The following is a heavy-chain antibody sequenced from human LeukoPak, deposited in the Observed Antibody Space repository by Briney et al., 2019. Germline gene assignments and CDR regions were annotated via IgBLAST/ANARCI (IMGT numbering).Heavy chain of an antibody. J-gene: IGHJ4*02. CDR3: ARDCCGSGGLHY. CDR2: IKQDGSEK. Sequence: GGSLRLSCANSGFTFSTYWMSWVRQAPGKGLEWVANIKQDGSEKYYVDSVKGRFTISRDNAKNSLYLQMNSLRVEDTAVYYCARDCCGSGGLHYWGQGTLVTVSS. CDR1: GFTFSTYW. D-gene: IGHD6-19*01. V-gene: IGHV3-7*01.